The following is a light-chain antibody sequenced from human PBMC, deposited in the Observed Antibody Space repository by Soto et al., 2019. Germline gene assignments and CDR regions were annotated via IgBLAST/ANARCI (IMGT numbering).Light chain of an antibody. J-gene: IGLJ1*01. CDR2: LNSDGSH. CDR3: QTWGTGIHV. CDR1: SGHSSYA. Sequence: QPVLTQSPSASDSLGASVKLTCTLSSGHSSYAIAWHQQQPEKGPRYLMKLNSDGSHSKGDGIPDRFSGSSSGAERYLIISSLQSEDEADYYCQTWGTGIHVFGTGTKLNVL. V-gene: IGLV4-69*01.